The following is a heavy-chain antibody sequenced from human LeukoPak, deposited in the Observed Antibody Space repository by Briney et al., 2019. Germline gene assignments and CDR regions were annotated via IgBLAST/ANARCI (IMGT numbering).Heavy chain of an antibody. D-gene: IGHD5-12*01. CDR3: AVPWLRFWGFDY. CDR2: ISYDGSIK. J-gene: IGHJ4*02. V-gene: IGHV3-30*03. Sequence: GGSLRLSCAASGFTFSSYAMHWVRQAPGKGLEWVAVISYDGSIKYYADSVQGRFTISRDNSKNTLSLQMNSLRAEDTAVYYCAVPWLRFWGFDYWGQGTLVTISS. CDR1: GFTFSSYA.